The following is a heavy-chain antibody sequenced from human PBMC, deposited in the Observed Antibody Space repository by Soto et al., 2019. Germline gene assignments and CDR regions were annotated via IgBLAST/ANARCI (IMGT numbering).Heavy chain of an antibody. CDR3: ARDLTKDSSSSEFYYYYGMDV. CDR1: GGTFSSYA. Sequence: QVQLVQSGAEVKKPGSSVKVSCKASGGTFSSYAISWVRQAPGQGLEWMGGIIPIFGTANYARKFQGRVTIDADASKSTAYMELSSLRSEDTVVYYCARDLTKDSSSSEFYYYYGMDVWGQGATVTVS. J-gene: IGHJ6*02. D-gene: IGHD6-6*01. V-gene: IGHV1-69*01. CDR2: IIPIFGTA.